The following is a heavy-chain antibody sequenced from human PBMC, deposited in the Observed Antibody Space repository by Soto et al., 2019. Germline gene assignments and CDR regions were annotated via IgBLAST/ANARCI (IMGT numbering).Heavy chain of an antibody. CDR3: AKDIASSGWYSLDY. CDR1: GFTFGDYT. Sequence: GSLRLSCAASGFTFGDYTMHWVRQAPGKGLEWVSLISWDGGSTYCADSVKGRFTISRDNSKNSLYLQMNSLRTEDTAFYYCAKDIASSGWYSLDYWGQGTLVTVSS. D-gene: IGHD6-19*01. V-gene: IGHV3-43*01. J-gene: IGHJ4*02. CDR2: ISWDGGST.